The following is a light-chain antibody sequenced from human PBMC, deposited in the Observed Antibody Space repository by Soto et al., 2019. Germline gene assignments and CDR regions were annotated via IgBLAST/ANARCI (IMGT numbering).Light chain of an antibody. CDR3: QQYSSYPMT. V-gene: IGKV1-5*03. J-gene: IGKJ1*01. CDR1: QSVSSW. CDR2: KAS. Sequence: TESPATLHVSGSERATIICMASQSVSSWLAWYQQKPGKAPKLLIYKASTLESGVPSRFSGSGSGTEFTLTISSLQPEDFATYYCQQYSSYPMTFGQGTQVDIK.